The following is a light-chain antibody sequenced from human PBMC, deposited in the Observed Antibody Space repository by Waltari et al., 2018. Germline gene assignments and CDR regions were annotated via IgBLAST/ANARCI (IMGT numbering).Light chain of an antibody. CDR1: YSNIGRHY. Sequence: QSVVTQPPSASGTPGQTVTISCSGTYSNIGRHYVHWHQQLPGTAPKPLIYRNNQRPSGVPDRFSGSKSGTSASLAISGLRSEDEADYYCSVWDDSLYSVLFGGGTNLTVL. V-gene: IGLV1-47*01. J-gene: IGLJ2*01. CDR3: SVWDDSLYSVL. CDR2: RNN.